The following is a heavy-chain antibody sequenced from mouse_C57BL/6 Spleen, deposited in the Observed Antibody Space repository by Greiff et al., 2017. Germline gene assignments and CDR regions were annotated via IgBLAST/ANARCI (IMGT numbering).Heavy chain of an antibody. D-gene: IGHD2-1*01. CDR3: ARKGYGNSFAY. V-gene: IGHV1-61*01. Sequence: LKQPGAELVRPGSSVKLSCKASGYTFTSYWMDWVKQRPGQGLEWIGNIYPSDSETHYNQKFKDKATLTVDKSSSTAYMQLSSLTSEDSAVYYCARKGYGNSFAYWGQGTLVTVSA. CDR2: IYPSDSET. CDR1: GYTFTSYW. J-gene: IGHJ3*01.